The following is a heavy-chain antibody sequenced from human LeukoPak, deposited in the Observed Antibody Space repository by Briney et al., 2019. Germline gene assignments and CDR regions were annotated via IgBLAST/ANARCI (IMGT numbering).Heavy chain of an antibody. CDR1: GFTFSNYN. D-gene: IGHD3-22*01. J-gene: IGHJ4*02. CDR3: ARDYYDSPLGY. Sequence: GRSLRLSCAASGFTFSNYNMNWVRQAPGKGLEWVSSISSSSSYIYYADSVKGRFTISRDNAKNSLYLQMNSLRAEDTAVYYCARDYYDSPLGYWGQGTLVTVSS. V-gene: IGHV3-21*01. CDR2: ISSSSSYI.